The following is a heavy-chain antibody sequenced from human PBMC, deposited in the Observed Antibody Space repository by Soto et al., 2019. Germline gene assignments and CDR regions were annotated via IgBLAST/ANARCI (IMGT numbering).Heavy chain of an antibody. D-gene: IGHD3-22*01. CDR2: ISAYNGNT. CDR1: GYSFTSYG. CDR3: ARVKGSGYHNWFDP. V-gene: IGHV1-18*01. Sequence: ASVKVSCKASGYSFTSYGISWVRQAPGQGLEWMGWISAYNGNTNYAQKLQGRVTMTTDTSTSTAYMELRSLRSDDTAVYYCARVKGSGYHNWFDPWGQGTLVTVSS. J-gene: IGHJ5*02.